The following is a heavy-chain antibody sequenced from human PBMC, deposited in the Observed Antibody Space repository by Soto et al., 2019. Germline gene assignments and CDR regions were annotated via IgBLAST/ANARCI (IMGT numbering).Heavy chain of an antibody. Sequence: KPSETLSLTCTVSGGSISSYYWSWIRQPPGKGLEWIGYIYYSGSTNYNPSLKSRVTISVDTSKNQFSLKLSSVTAADTAVYYCARVYGYSSSWLYYYYYGMDVWGQGTTVTVSS. CDR3: ARVYGYSSSWLYYYYYGMDV. V-gene: IGHV4-59*01. CDR1: GGSISSYY. D-gene: IGHD6-13*01. J-gene: IGHJ6*02. CDR2: IYYSGST.